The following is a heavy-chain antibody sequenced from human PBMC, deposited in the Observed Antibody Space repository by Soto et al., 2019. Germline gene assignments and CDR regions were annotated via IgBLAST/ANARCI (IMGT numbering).Heavy chain of an antibody. CDR2: ISGGIGST. D-gene: IGHD3-22*01. V-gene: IGHV3-23*01. J-gene: IGHJ5*02. CDR1: GFSFGAYA. CDR3: ARGSRTYYYDSSGYLQNWFDP. Sequence: GGSLRLSCVASGFSFGAYAMTWVRQVPGKGLEWVSTISGGIGSTFYADSVKGRFTISRDNSKNTLYLQMNSLRAEDTAVYYCARGSRTYYYDSSGYLQNWFDPWGQGTLVTVSS.